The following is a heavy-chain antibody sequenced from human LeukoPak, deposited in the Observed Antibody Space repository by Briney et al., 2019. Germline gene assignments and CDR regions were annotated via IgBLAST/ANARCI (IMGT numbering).Heavy chain of an antibody. V-gene: IGHV1-18*01. CDR1: GYTFTSYG. D-gene: IGHD3-16*01. CDR2: ISTYNGDT. Sequence: ASVKVSCKASGYTFTSYGVSWVRQAPGQGLEWMGWISTYNGDTNYAQKLQGRVTMTTDTSTNTAYMELRSLRSDDTAVYYCAREGLGELTLDYWGQGTLVTVSS. CDR3: AREGLGELTLDY. J-gene: IGHJ4*02.